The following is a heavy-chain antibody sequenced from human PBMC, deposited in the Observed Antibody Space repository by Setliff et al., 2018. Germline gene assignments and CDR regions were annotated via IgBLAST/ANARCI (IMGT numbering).Heavy chain of an antibody. Sequence: GGSLRLSCVASGFTFSNYGMHWVRQAPGKGLEWVSYISSSSSYIYYADSVKGRFTISRDNSKNTLYLQMNSLRAEDTAVYYCAKGGEYYDFWSGYYGYFDLWGRGTLVT. V-gene: IGHV3-21*05. D-gene: IGHD3-3*01. CDR2: ISSSSSYI. J-gene: IGHJ2*01. CDR1: GFTFSNYG. CDR3: AKGGEYYDFWSGYYGYFDL.